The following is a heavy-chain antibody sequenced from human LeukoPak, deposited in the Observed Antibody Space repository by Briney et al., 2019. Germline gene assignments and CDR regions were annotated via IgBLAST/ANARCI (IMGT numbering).Heavy chain of an antibody. Sequence: PGGSLRLSCAASGFTFSSYAMSWVRQAPGKGLEWVSAISGSGGSTYYADSVKGRFTISRDNSKNTLYLQMNSLRAEDTGVYYCARDGGYSYVPTFFWGQGTLVTVSS. D-gene: IGHD5-18*01. CDR2: ISGSGGST. CDR1: GFTFSSYA. V-gene: IGHV3-23*01. CDR3: ARDGGYSYVPTFF. J-gene: IGHJ4*02.